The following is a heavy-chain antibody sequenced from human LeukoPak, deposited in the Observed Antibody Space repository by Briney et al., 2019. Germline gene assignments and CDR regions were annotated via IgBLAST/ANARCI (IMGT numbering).Heavy chain of an antibody. V-gene: IGHV3-30*07. Sequence: GGSLRLSCAASEFTLSTYGLHWARQAPGKGLEWLAVISNDGGNTYYADSVKGRLTISRDNSKNTLNLQMNSLRAEDTAVYYCAREKRGYRGWFDPWGQGTLVTVSS. CDR1: EFTLSTYG. J-gene: IGHJ5*02. D-gene: IGHD6-13*01. CDR2: ISNDGGNT. CDR3: AREKRGYRGWFDP.